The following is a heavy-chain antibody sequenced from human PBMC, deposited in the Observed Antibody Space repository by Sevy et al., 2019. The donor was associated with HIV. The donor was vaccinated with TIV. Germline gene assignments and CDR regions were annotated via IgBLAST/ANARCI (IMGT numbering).Heavy chain of an antibody. Sequence: GGSLRLSCAASGFTFSSYAMSWVRQTPGKGLEWVSAISGSDGRTYYIDSVKGRFTITRDNSKNTVDLQMSSLRADDTAFYYCVREACIDTGCHSLADFWGQGTLVTVSS. J-gene: IGHJ1*01. V-gene: IGHV3-23*01. D-gene: IGHD5-18*01. CDR2: ISGSDGRT. CDR1: GFTFSSYA. CDR3: VREACIDTGCHSLADF.